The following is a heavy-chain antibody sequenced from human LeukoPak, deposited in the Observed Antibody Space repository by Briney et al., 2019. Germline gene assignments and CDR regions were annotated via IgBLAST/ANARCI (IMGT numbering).Heavy chain of an antibody. CDR3: AKDYYGSGSYSY. D-gene: IGHD3-10*01. CDR2: ISGSGGST. V-gene: IGHV3-23*01. J-gene: IGHJ4*02. CDR1: GSTFSSYA. Sequence: PGGSLRLSCAASGSTFSSYAMSWVRQAPGKGLEWVSAISGSGGSTYYADSVKGRFTISRDNSKNTLYLQMNSLRAEDTAVYYCAKDYYGSGSYSYWGQGILVTVSS.